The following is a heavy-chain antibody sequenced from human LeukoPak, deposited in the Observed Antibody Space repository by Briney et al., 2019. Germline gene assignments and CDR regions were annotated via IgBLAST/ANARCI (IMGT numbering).Heavy chain of an antibody. CDR1: GFTFSSYW. J-gene: IGHJ4*02. CDR3: ARVSVVVVAASDYFDY. Sequence: GGSLRLSCAASGFTFSSYWMSWVRQAPGKGLEWVANIKQDGSEKYYVDSVKGRFTTSRDNAKNSLYLQMNSLRAEDTAVYYCARVSVVVVAASDYFDYWGQGTLVTVSS. D-gene: IGHD2-15*01. V-gene: IGHV3-7*01. CDR2: IKQDGSEK.